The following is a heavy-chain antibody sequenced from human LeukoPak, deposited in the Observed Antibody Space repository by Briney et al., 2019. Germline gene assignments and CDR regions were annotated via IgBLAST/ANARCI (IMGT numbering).Heavy chain of an antibody. Sequence: PGGALRLSCAASRFTFNRYAMTWVRPAPGKGVEGVSLISDRGGRLYYADSVKGRFTITRDNSQDTLYLETNSLRGQNTGGLYCAKVLIGTYGSGNYYKCAFDIWGQGTMVTVFS. V-gene: IGHV3-23*01. CDR2: ISDRGGRL. CDR1: RFTFNRYA. CDR3: AKVLIGTYGSGNYYKCAFDI. J-gene: IGHJ3*02. D-gene: IGHD3-10*01.